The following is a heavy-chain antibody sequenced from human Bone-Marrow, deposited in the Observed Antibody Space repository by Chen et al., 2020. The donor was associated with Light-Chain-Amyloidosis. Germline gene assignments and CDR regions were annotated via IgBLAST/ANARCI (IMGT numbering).Heavy chain of an antibody. V-gene: IGHV3-15*01. Sequence: EVNLVESGGGLVKPGGSLRLSCAASGFTFSGAWMSWVRQAPGKGLEWLGRIKSDADGGTTDYAAPVQGRXSISRDXXXXXLYLQMSSLKIEDTAMYYCTTDGRTDYWGQGTLVTVSS. J-gene: IGHJ4*02. CDR2: IKSDADGGTT. CDR3: TTDGRTDY. CDR1: GFTFSGAW.